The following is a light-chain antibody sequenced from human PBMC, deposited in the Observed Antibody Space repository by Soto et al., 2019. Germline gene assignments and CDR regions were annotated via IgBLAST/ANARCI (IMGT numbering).Light chain of an antibody. J-gene: IGKJ1*01. CDR3: LQHNTYPWT. V-gene: IGKV1-17*01. Sequence: DIQMTQSPSSLSASVGDRVTITCRASLAIRNDLGWYQQKPGKAPKLLIYAASSLQSGVPSRFIGSGSGTDCTLTISSLPTAGFATYYCLQHNTYPWTFGQGTKVEIK. CDR2: AAS. CDR1: LAIRND.